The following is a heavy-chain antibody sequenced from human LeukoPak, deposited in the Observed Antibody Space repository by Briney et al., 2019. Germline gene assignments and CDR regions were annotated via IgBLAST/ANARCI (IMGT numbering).Heavy chain of an antibody. D-gene: IGHD3-9*01. CDR3: ARESEYYDILTGYDPNWFDP. V-gene: IGHV4-34*01. CDR1: GGSFSGYY. Sequence: SETLSLTCAVYGGSFSGYYWSWIRQPPGKGLEWIGEINHSGSTNYNPSLKSRVTISVDTSKNQFSLKLSSVTAADTAVYYCARESEYYDILTGYDPNWFDPWGQGTLVTVSS. CDR2: INHSGST. J-gene: IGHJ5*02.